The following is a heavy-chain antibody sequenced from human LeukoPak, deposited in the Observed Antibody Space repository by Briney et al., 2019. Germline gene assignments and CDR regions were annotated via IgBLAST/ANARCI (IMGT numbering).Heavy chain of an antibody. J-gene: IGHJ4*02. D-gene: IGHD3-22*01. CDR2: IIPILGIA. CDR3: ARDWTYYYDSSGYYGY. V-gene: IGHV1-69*04. Sequence: SVKVSCKASGGTFSSYAISWVRQAPGQGLEWMGRIIPILGIANYAQKFQGRVTITADKSTSTAYMELSSLRSEDTAVYYCARDWTYYYDSSGYYGYWGQGTLVTVSS. CDR1: GGTFSSYA.